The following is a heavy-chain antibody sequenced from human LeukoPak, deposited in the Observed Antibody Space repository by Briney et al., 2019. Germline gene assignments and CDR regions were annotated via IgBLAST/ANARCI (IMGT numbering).Heavy chain of an antibody. J-gene: IGHJ4*02. CDR2: IYYTGSA. CDR3: ARSQNYYGSGDY. CDR1: SGSVSNGDYY. Sequence: SETLSLTCTVSSGSVSNGDYYWSWLRQPPGKALVWIGYIYYTGSAYYNPSLGGRVTLSVDTSKNQFSVKLSSVTAADTAVYYCARSQNYYGSGDYWGQGTLVTVSS. D-gene: IGHD3-10*01. V-gene: IGHV4-61*08.